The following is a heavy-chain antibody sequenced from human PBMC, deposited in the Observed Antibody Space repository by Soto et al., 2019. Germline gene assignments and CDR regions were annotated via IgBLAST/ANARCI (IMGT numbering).Heavy chain of an antibody. V-gene: IGHV6-1*01. CDR2: TYYRSKWFN. CDR1: GDSVSSNTAA. J-gene: IGHJ6*02. Sequence: SQTLSLTCAISGDSVSSNTAAWNWIRQSPSKGLEWLGRTYYRSKWFNDYAVSLKSRITINPDTSKNQFSLQLNSVTPEDTAVYYCARDLEGYTSSSLFRYRYFGMDVWGQGTTVTVSS. D-gene: IGHD6-13*01. CDR3: ARDLEGYTSSSLFRYRYFGMDV.